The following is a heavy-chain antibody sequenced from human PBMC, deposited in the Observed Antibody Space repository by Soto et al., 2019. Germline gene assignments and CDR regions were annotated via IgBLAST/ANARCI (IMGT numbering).Heavy chain of an antibody. CDR2: ISGSGGST. Sequence: EVQLLESGGGLVQPGGSLRLSCAASGFTFSSYAMSWVRQAPGKGLEWVSAISGSGGSTYYADSVKGRFTISRDNSKNTLYLQMTSLRAEDTAVYYCAKYGRIAARSSPYYFAYWGQGTLVTVSS. J-gene: IGHJ4*02. V-gene: IGHV3-23*01. CDR1: GFTFSSYA. CDR3: AKYGRIAARSSPYYFAY. D-gene: IGHD6-6*01.